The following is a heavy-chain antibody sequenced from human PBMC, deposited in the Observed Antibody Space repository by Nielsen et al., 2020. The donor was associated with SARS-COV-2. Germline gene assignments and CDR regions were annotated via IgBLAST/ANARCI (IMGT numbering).Heavy chain of an antibody. CDR2: TSYDGSYK. CDR3: ARLRDDGYYFDTGPFDY. V-gene: IGHV3-30*04. CDR1: GFTFNSYA. Sequence: GESLKISCVASGFTFNSYAMHWVRQAPGKGLEWVAVTSYDGSYKNYADSVKGRFTISRDNTKNTVYLQMNSLRAEDTAVYYCARLRDDGYYFDTGPFDYWGQGTPVNVSS. J-gene: IGHJ4*02. D-gene: IGHD2/OR15-2a*01.